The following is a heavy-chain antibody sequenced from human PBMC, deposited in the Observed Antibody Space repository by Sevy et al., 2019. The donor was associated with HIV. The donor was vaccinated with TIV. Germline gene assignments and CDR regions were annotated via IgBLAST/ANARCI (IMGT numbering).Heavy chain of an antibody. CDR2: ISGSGVGT. D-gene: IGHD3-10*01. Sequence: GGSLRLSCAASGLTFDSYAMSWVRQAPGKGLEWVSGISGSGVGTYYADPVKGRFTISRDNSKNTLYLQMNSLIGDDTALYYCAMENYYGSRTVFDHWGQGTLVTVSS. CDR1: GLTFDSYA. CDR3: AMENYYGSRTVFDH. J-gene: IGHJ4*02. V-gene: IGHV3-23*01.